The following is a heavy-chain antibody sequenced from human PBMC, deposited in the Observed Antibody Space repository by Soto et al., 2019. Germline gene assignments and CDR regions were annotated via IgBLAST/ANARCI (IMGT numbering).Heavy chain of an antibody. CDR2: ISYGGST. Sequence: QVQLQESGPGLVKPSQTLSLTCTVSGGSINSGGYCWSWIRQHPGKGLEWIGCISYGGSTSYIASLKRRVTISGDTSKNQFSLKLSSVTAADTAVYYCSRGILVWGQGTLITVSS. V-gene: IGHV4-31*03. CDR1: GGSINSGGYC. D-gene: IGHD5-18*01. J-gene: IGHJ4*02. CDR3: SRGILV.